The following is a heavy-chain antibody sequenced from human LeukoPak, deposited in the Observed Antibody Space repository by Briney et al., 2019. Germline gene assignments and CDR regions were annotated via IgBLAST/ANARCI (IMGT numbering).Heavy chain of an antibody. D-gene: IGHD5-12*01. CDR1: GFTFSRSA. CDR2: ISFDGSKK. CDR3: ARDLRNSGYVDY. Sequence: GSLRLSCAASGFTFSRSAMHWVRQAPGKGLEWVAVISFDGSKKYYADSVRGRFTISRDDPKNTLYLQMNSLRAEDTAVYYCARDLRNSGYVDYWGQGTLVTVSS. J-gene: IGHJ4*02. V-gene: IGHV3-30-3*01.